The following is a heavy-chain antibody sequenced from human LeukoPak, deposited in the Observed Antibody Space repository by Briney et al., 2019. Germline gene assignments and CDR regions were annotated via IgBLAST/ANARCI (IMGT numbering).Heavy chain of an antibody. CDR3: AKSPGYSSSWYDY. D-gene: IGHD6-13*01. V-gene: IGHV3-20*04. J-gene: IGHJ4*02. Sequence: GGSLRLSCAASGFTFDDYGMNWVRQAPGKGLEWVSGINWNGGSTGYADSVKGRFTISRDNAKNSLYLQMNSLRAEDTAVYYCAKSPGYSSSWYDYWGQGTLVTVSS. CDR2: INWNGGST. CDR1: GFTFDDYG.